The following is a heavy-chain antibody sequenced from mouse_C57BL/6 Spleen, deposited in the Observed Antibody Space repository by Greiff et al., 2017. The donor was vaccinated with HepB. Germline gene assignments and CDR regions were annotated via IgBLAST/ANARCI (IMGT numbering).Heavy chain of an antibody. CDR2: INPGSGGT. CDR3: ARQTVVEYDAMDY. D-gene: IGHD1-1*01. V-gene: IGHV1-54*01. Sequence: QVQLQQSGAELVRPGTSVKVSCKASGYTFTNYLIEWVKQRPGQGLEWIGVINPGSGGTNYNEKFKGKATLTADKSSSTAYMQLSGLTSEDSAVYFCARQTVVEYDAMDYWGQGTSVTVSS. J-gene: IGHJ4*01. CDR1: GYTFTNYL.